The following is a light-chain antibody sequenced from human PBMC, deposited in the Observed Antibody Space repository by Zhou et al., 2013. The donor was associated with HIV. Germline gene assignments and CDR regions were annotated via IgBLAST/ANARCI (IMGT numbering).Light chain of an antibody. CDR1: QSISSW. J-gene: IGKJ1*01. CDR2: KAS. V-gene: IGKV1-5*03. Sequence: IQMTQSPSTLSTSVGDRVTITCRASQSISSWLAWYQQKPGKAPKLLIYKASSLESGVPSRFSGSGSGTEFTLTISSLQPDDFATYYCRQYNSYSPWAFGQGTKVEIK. CDR3: RQYNSYSPWA.